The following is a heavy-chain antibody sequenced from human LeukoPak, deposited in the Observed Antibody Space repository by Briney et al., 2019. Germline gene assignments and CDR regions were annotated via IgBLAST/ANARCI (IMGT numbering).Heavy chain of an antibody. CDR1: GFTFSSYS. CDR2: ISSSSSYI. V-gene: IGHV3-21*01. CDR3: ARDSLVVPAAVGNFDY. J-gene: IGHJ4*02. D-gene: IGHD2-2*01. Sequence: PGGSLRLSCAASGFTFSSYSMNWVRQAPGKGLEWVSSISSSSSYIYYADSVKGRFTISRDNAKNSLYLQMNSLRAEDTAVYYCARDSLVVPAAVGNFDYWGQGTLVTDSS.